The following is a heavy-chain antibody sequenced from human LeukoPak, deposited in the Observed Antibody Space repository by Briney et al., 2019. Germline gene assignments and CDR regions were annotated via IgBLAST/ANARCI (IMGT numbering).Heavy chain of an antibody. CDR3: ARLAGSCSSTPRYTGGFDY. J-gene: IGHJ4*02. CDR1: GFGFTSYW. CDR2: VNPDDSDT. D-gene: IGHD2-2*03. Sequence: GESLKSSYKGSGFGFTSYWIGWVRQVTGKGREWRGMVNPDDSDTRHSPCFQGQVTISAYKSISTAYLHRSPLNASDSPMYHCARLAGSCSSTPRYTGGFDYWGQGTLVTVSS. V-gene: IGHV5-51*01.